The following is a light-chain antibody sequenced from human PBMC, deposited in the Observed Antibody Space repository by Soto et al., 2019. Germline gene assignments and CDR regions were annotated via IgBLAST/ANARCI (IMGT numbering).Light chain of an antibody. CDR1: QSVRSSS. CDR3: QQYNNWPPT. V-gene: IGKV3-20*01. J-gene: IGKJ1*01. CDR2: GAS. Sequence: EIVLTQSPGTLSLSPGERATLSCRASQSVRSSSLAWYQQKPGQAPRLLIYGASSRATGIPDRFSGSGSGTDFTLTISRLGPEDFAVYYCQQYNNWPPTFGQGTKVEIK.